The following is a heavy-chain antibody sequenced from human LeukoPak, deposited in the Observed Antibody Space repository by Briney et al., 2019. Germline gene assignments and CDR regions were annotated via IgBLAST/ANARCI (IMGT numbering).Heavy chain of an antibody. D-gene: IGHD5/OR15-5a*01. CDR3: DRGVESKYYFDY. V-gene: IGHV4-30-4*01. Sequence: SETLSLTCTVSGGSISSGDYYWSWIRQPPGKGLEWIGYIYYSGSTYYNPSLKSRVTISVDTSKNQFSLKLSSVTAADTAVYYCDRGVESKYYFDYWGQGTLVTVSS. CDR2: IYYSGST. CDR1: GGSISSGDYY. J-gene: IGHJ4*02.